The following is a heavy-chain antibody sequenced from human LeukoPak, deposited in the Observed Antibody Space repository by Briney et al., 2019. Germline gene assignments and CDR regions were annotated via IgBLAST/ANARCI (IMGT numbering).Heavy chain of an antibody. J-gene: IGHJ2*01. V-gene: IGHV3-23*01. CDR1: GFTFSSYA. CDR3: AKISSGWSYWYFDL. D-gene: IGHD6-19*01. Sequence: SGGSLRLSCAASGFTFSSYAMSWVRQAPGKGLEWVSAISGSGGSTYYADSVKGRFTISRDNSKNTLYLQMNSLRAEDTAVYCCAKISSGWSYWYFDLWGRGTLVTVSS. CDR2: ISGSGGST.